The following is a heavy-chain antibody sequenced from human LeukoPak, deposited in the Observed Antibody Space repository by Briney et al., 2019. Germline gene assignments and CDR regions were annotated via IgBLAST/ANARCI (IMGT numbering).Heavy chain of an antibody. D-gene: IGHD3-3*01. Sequence: ASVKVSCKASGYTFTSYGISWVRQAPGQGLEWMGWISAYNGNTNYAQKLQGRVTMTTDPSTSTAYMELRSLRSDDTAVYYCARLRSSIYYYYGMDVWGQGTTVTVSS. CDR2: ISAYNGNT. CDR3: ARLRSSIYYYYGMDV. CDR1: GYTFTSYG. V-gene: IGHV1-18*01. J-gene: IGHJ6*02.